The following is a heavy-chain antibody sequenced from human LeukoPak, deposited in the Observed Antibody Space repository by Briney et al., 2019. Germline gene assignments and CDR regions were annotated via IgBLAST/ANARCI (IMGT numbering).Heavy chain of an antibody. CDR3: AKDMGGGAWFGELYPSNWFDP. CDR1: GFTFSSYA. J-gene: IGHJ5*02. V-gene: IGHV3-23*01. D-gene: IGHD3-10*01. Sequence: GGSLRLSCAASGFTFSSYAMSWVRQAPGKGLEWVSAISGSGGSTYYADSVKGRFTISRDNSKNTRYLQMNSLRAEVTAVYYCAKDMGGGAWFGELYPSNWFDPWGQGTLGTVSS. CDR2: ISGSGGST.